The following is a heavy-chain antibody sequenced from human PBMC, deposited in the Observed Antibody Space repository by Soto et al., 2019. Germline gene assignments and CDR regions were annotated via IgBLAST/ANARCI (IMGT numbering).Heavy chain of an antibody. J-gene: IGHJ6*02. CDR2: ISSSSSTI. CDR1: GFTFSSYS. Sequence: EVQLVESGGGLVQPGGSLRLSCAASGFTFSSYSMNWVRQAPGKGLEWVSYISSSSSTIYYADSVKGRFTISRDNAKNSLYLQMNSLRDEDTAVYYCARDLPTYYDFWSGYLHYYYYYDMDVWGQGTTVTVSS. V-gene: IGHV3-48*02. D-gene: IGHD3-3*01. CDR3: ARDLPTYYDFWSGYLHYYYYYDMDV.